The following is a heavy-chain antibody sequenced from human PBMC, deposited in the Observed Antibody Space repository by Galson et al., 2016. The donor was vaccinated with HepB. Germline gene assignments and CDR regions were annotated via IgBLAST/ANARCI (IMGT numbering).Heavy chain of an antibody. J-gene: IGHJ4*02. CDR1: GLNFKNYG. Sequence: SLRLSCAGSGLNFKNYGMHWVRQAPGQGLEWVAVIFHDGSELYYADSVKGRFTISRDNSKNTVDLQMNSLRFEDTAVYSCVQDSDTGWSYPDYWGQGSLVTVSS. D-gene: IGHD2-15*01. CDR2: IFHDGSEL. CDR3: VQDSDTGWSYPDY. V-gene: IGHV3-30*18.